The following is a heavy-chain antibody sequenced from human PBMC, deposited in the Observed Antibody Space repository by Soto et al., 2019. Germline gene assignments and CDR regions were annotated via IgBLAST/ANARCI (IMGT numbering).Heavy chain of an antibody. V-gene: IGHV1-69*01. Sequence: QVQLVQSGAEVKKPGSSVKVSCKASGGTFSSYAISWVRQAPGQGLEWMGGIIPIFGTANYAQKVQGRVTITADESTSTAYMELSSMRSEDTAVYYCARDRDHCGGGSCYPNLDYWCQGTLVTVSS. CDR1: GGTFSSYA. CDR2: IIPIFGTA. D-gene: IGHD2-15*01. J-gene: IGHJ4*02. CDR3: ARDRDHCGGGSCYPNLDY.